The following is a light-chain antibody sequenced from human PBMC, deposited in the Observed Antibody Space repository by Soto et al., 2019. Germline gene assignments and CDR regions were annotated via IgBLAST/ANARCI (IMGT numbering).Light chain of an antibody. V-gene: IGKV3-11*01. J-gene: IGKJ1*01. CDR2: DAS. CDR3: KQRSNSWT. Sequence: DIVLTQSPATLSLSPGDSATLSCRASQSVSSYLAWYQQKPGRAPRLLIYDASNRATGIQARFSGSGSGTESTLTIRSLEPEDFAVYYCKQRSNSWTFGQGTKVEI. CDR1: QSVSSY.